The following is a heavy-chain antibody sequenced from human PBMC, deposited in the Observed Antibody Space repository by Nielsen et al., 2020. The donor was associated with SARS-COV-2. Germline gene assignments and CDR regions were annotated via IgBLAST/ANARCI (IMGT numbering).Heavy chain of an antibody. Sequence: WLRQPPGKGLEWVSSISSSSSYIYYADSVKGRFTISRDNAKNSLYLQMNSLRAEDTAVYYCARDSRGGCGGDCYPLYYFDYWGQGTLVTVSS. CDR3: ARDSRGGCGGDCYPLYYFDY. V-gene: IGHV3-21*01. CDR2: ISSSSSYI. D-gene: IGHD2-21*02. J-gene: IGHJ4*02.